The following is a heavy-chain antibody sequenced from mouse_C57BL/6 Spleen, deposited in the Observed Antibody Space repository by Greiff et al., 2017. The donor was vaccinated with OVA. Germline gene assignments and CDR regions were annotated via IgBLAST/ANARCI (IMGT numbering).Heavy chain of an antibody. CDR3: TTRSSYEND. CDR2: IDPENGDT. CDR1: GFNIKDDY. D-gene: IGHD1-1*01. J-gene: IGHJ2*01. Sequence: VQLQQSGAELVRPGASVKLSCTASGFNIKDDYMHWVKQRPEQGLEWIGWIDPENGDTEYASKFQGKATITADTSSNTAYLQLSSLTSEDTAVYYCTTRSSYENDWGQGTTLTVSS. V-gene: IGHV14-4*01.